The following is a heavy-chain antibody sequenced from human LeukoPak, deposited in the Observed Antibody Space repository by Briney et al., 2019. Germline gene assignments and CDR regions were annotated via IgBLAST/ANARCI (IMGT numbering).Heavy chain of an antibody. D-gene: IGHD4-17*01. Sequence: PGGSLRLSCAASGFTFSSYEMNWVRQAPGKGLEWVSYITSGSTTYYADSVKGRFTISRNNAKNSLYLQMNSLRAEDTAVYYCAREPTTDDAFDIWGQGTMVTVSS. V-gene: IGHV3-48*03. CDR1: GFTFSSYE. CDR3: AREPTTDDAFDI. CDR2: ITSGSTT. J-gene: IGHJ3*02.